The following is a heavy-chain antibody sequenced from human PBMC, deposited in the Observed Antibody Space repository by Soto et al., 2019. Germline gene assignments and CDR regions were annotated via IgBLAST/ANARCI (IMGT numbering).Heavy chain of an antibody. D-gene: IGHD3-22*01. CDR1: GGSISSGGYY. CDR2: IYYSGST. Sequence: ASETLFLTCTVSGGSISSGGYYWSWIRQHPGKGLEWIGYIYYSGSTYYNPSLKSRVTISVDTSKNQFSLELSSVTAADTAVYNCARYYFDFGGYSNWFDPWGRGTLVTVSS. CDR3: ARYYFDFGGYSNWFDP. V-gene: IGHV4-31*03. J-gene: IGHJ5*02.